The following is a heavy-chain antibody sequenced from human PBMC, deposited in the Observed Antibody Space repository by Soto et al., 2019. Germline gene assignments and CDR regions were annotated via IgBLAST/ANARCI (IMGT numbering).Heavy chain of an antibody. V-gene: IGHV3-9*01. Sequence: AGGSLRLSCAASGFTFDDYAMHWVRQAPGKGLGWGSGISWNSGSIGYADTVKGRLTISRDNAKNSLYLQMNSLRAEDTALYYWAKVCHGYSDAFDIWGQGTMVTVSS. CDR1: GFTFDDYA. CDR2: ISWNSGSI. J-gene: IGHJ3*02. CDR3: AKVCHGYSDAFDI. D-gene: IGHD3-22*01.